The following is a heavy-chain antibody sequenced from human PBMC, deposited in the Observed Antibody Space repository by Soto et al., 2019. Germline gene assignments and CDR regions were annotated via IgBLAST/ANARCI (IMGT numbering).Heavy chain of an antibody. D-gene: IGHD2-15*01. CDR1: GGTFNSFG. Sequence: QVHVVQSGAEVKKPGSSVKVTCKAFGGTFNSFGITWVRQAHGQGLEWMGGIIPVFGTTKYAQKFRDRVTLVADGSTSTAYTELSSLTSGDTAVYYCAIEVWGRGGYSLDSLGQGPLVTFSS. CDR2: IIPVFGTT. CDR3: AIEVWGRGGYSLDS. V-gene: IGHV1-69*01. J-gene: IGHJ4*02.